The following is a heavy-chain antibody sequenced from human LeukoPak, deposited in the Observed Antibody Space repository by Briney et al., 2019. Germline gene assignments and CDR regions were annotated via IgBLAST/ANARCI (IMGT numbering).Heavy chain of an antibody. J-gene: IGHJ4*02. V-gene: IGHV3-48*04. CDR2: ISSSGSTI. D-gene: IGHD6-19*01. CDR3: ARAYSSGSPFDY. Sequence: PGGSLRLSCAASGFSFSSYWMSWVRQAPGKGLEWVSYISSSGSTIYYADSVKGRFTISRDNAKNSLYLQMNSLRAEDTAVYYCARAYSSGSPFDYWGQGTLVTVSS. CDR1: GFSFSSYW.